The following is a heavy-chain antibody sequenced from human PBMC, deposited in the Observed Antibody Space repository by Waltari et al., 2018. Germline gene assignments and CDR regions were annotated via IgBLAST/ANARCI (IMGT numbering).Heavy chain of an antibody. V-gene: IGHV3-33*01. CDR2: MWYDGSDK. J-gene: IGHJ5*02. Sequence: VQLVASGGGVVQPRTSLRLSCTAAGSTTRACGRPGVRQAPGKGLEWVATMWYDGSDKDYADSVKGRFTISRDDSQNTLYLQMNSLRVEDTAVYYCTRDRSSSSWDVWFDPWGQGTLVTVSS. CDR1: GSTTRACG. D-gene: IGHD6-13*01. CDR3: TRDRSSSSWDVWFDP.